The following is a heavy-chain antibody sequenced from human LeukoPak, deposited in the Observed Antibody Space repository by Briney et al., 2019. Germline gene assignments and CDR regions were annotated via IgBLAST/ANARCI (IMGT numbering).Heavy chain of an antibody. J-gene: IGHJ4*02. CDR1: GYSFTRYF. CDR2: IIPRDGST. D-gene: IGHD3-10*01. Sequence: ASVKVSCKASGYSFTRYFIHWVRQAPGQGLEWMGIIIPRDGSTSYAQKFQGRATMTRDTSTSTVYMELSSLRSEDTAVYYCARGKVVTMVRGVIITYFDYWGQGTLVTVSS. V-gene: IGHV1-46*01. CDR3: ARGKVVTMVRGVIITYFDY.